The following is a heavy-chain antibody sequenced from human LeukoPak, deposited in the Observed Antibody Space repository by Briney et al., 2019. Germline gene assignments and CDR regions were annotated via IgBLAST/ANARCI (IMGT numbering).Heavy chain of an antibody. Sequence: PSETLSLTCTVSGYSISSGYYWGWIRQPPGKGLEWIGSIYHSGSTYYNPSLKSRVTISVDTSKHQFSLKLSSVTAADTAVYYCAREVVWGSYVSAEYFQHWGQGNLVTVSS. CDR3: AREVVWGSYVSAEYFQH. J-gene: IGHJ1*01. V-gene: IGHV4-38-2*02. CDR2: IYHSGST. CDR1: GYSISSGYY. D-gene: IGHD3-16*01.